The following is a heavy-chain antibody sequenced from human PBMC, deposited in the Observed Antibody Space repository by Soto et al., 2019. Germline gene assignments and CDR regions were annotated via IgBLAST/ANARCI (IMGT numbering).Heavy chain of an antibody. D-gene: IGHD3-10*01. CDR3: ARVALGIRGSNWFDP. Sequence: QVQLVESGGGVVQPGRSLRLSCAASGFTFSSYGMHWVRQAPGKGLEWVAVIWYDGSNKYYADSVKGRFTISRDNSKNTLYLQMNSLRAEDTAVYYCARVALGIRGSNWFDPWGQGTLVTVSS. CDR2: IWYDGSNK. J-gene: IGHJ5*02. CDR1: GFTFSSYG. V-gene: IGHV3-33*01.